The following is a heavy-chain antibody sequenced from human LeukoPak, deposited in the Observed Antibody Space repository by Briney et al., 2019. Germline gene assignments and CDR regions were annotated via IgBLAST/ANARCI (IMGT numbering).Heavy chain of an antibody. CDR3: ARVSVGAHYGYFYYYMDV. CDR2: MYSSRST. V-gene: IGHV4-61*08. Sequence: SETLSLTCAVSGGSISSGGYYWSWLRQPPGKGLEWIGYMYSSRSTKDNPSLKSRVTMSVDTSKNQFSLRLSSVTAADTAVYCCARVSVGAHYGYFYYYMDVWGKGTTVTVSS. CDR1: GGSISSGGYY. J-gene: IGHJ6*03. D-gene: IGHD1-26*01.